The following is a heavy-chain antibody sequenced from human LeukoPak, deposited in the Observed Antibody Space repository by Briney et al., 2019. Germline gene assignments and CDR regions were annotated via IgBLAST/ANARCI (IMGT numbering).Heavy chain of an antibody. Sequence: ASVKVSCKASGGTFSSYAISWVRQAPGQGLEWMGGIIPIFGTANYAQKFQGRVTITTDESTSTAYMELSSLRSEDTAVYYCARDRDDSSADYYMDVWGKGTTVTVSS. CDR3: ARDRDDSSADYYMDV. J-gene: IGHJ6*03. V-gene: IGHV1-69*05. CDR2: IIPIFGTA. D-gene: IGHD3-22*01. CDR1: GGTFSSYA.